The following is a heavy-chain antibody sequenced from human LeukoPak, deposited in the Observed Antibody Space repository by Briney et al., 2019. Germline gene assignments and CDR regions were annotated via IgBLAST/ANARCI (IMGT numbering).Heavy chain of an antibody. J-gene: IGHJ3*02. CDR3: ARDLVPRIAVAGKGAFDI. CDR1: GDSVSSNSAA. D-gene: IGHD6-19*01. CDR2: TYYRSKWYN. Sequence: QSQTLSLTCAISGDSVSSNSAAWNWIRQSPSRGLEWLGRTYYRSKWYNDYAVSVKSRITINPDTSKNQFSLQLNSVTPEDTAVYYCARDLVPRIAVAGKGAFDIWGQGTMVTVSS. V-gene: IGHV6-1*01.